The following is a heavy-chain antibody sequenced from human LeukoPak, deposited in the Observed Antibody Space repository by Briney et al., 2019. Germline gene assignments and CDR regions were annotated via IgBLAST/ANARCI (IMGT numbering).Heavy chain of an antibody. CDR1: GFTVSSNY. D-gene: IGHD4-17*01. CDR2: IYNGDIT. Sequence: PGGSLRLSCAASGFTVSSNYMSWVRQAPGKGLEWVSVIYNGDITYYADSVKGRFTISRDNSKNTLYLQMNSLRAEDTAVYYCARGATTTVTTDYWGQGTLVTVSS. J-gene: IGHJ4*02. V-gene: IGHV3-66*01. CDR3: ARGATTTVTTDY.